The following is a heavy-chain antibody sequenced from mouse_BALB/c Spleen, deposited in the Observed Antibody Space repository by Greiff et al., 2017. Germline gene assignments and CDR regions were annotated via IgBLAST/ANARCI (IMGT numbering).Heavy chain of an antibody. J-gene: IGHJ3*01. D-gene: IGHD2-2*01. CDR1: GFSLTGYG. CDR3: ARVRSLYYGYFAY. V-gene: IGHV2-6-7*01. CDR2: IWGDGST. Sequence: VKLQESGPGLVAPSQSLSITCTVSGFSLTGYGVNWVRQPPGKGLEWLGMIWGDGSTDYNSALKSRLSISKDNSKSQVFLKMNSLQTDDTARYYCARVRSLYYGYFAYWGQGTLVTVSA.